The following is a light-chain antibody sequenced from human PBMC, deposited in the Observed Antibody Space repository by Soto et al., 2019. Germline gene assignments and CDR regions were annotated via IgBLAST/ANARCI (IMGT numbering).Light chain of an antibody. V-gene: IGKV3-20*01. J-gene: IGKJ5*01. CDR2: GAS. Sequence: EIVLTQSPGTLSLSPGERATLSCRSSQSVISSHLAWYQQKPVQAPRLLIYGASSMATGIPDRFSGSGSGTDFTLTISRLEPEDSAVYYCQQYGSSPGITFGQGTRLEIK. CDR1: QSVISSH. CDR3: QQYGSSPGIT.